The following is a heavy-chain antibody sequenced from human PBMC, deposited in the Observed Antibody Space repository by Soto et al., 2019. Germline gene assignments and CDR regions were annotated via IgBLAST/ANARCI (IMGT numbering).Heavy chain of an antibody. CDR1: GFSLSTSDVG. Sequence: GSGPTLVNPTQTPTLTCTFSGFSLSTSDVGVGWIRQPPGKALEWLAIIYWDDDKRYSPSLKSRLTITKDTSKNQVVLTVTNMDPVDTATYYCAHSKYSRSSFDYWGQGTLVTVSS. CDR3: AHSKYSRSSFDY. D-gene: IGHD6-6*01. V-gene: IGHV2-5*02. J-gene: IGHJ4*02. CDR2: IYWDDDK.